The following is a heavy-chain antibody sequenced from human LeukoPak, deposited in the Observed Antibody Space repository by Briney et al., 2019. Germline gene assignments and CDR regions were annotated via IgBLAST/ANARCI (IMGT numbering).Heavy chain of an antibody. J-gene: IGHJ6*02. CDR3: ARSYNWNYMVDYYYYGMDV. Sequence: SETLSLTCSFSGGSLSGYYWSWLRQPPGKGLEWIAYRESNGYTESYPSLMSRVKISLDTSKNQLSLKLASVTAADTAVYFCARSYNWNYMVDYYYYGMDVWGQGTTVTVSS. CDR1: GGSLSGYY. CDR2: RESNGYT. V-gene: IGHV4-59*01. D-gene: IGHD1-7*01.